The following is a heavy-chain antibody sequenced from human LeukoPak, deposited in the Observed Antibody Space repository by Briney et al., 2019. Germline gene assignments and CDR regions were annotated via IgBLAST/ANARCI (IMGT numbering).Heavy chain of an antibody. J-gene: IGHJ3*02. CDR3: AKDQTPRITIFGVVPFDI. CDR1: GFTFDDYA. V-gene: IGHV3-9*01. Sequence: GGSLRLSCAASGFTFDDYAMHWVRQAPGKGLEWVSGISWNSGSIGYADSVKGRFTISRDNAKNSLYLQMNSLRAEDTALYYCAKDQTPRITIFGVVPFDIWGQGTMVTVSS. CDR2: ISWNSGSI. D-gene: IGHD3-3*01.